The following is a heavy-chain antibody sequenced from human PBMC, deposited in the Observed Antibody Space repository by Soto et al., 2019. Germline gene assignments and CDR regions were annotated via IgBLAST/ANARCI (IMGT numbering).Heavy chain of an antibody. CDR1: GYTFTSYG. J-gene: IGHJ4*02. V-gene: IGHV1-18*01. CDR2: ISAYNGNT. Sequence: ASVKVSCKASGYTFTSYGISWVRQAPGQGLEWMGWISAYNGNTNYAQKLQGRVTMTTDTSTSTAYMELRSLRSDDTAVYYCARDDKDIVVVPAGYWGQGTLVTVSS. CDR3: ARDDKDIVVVPAGY. D-gene: IGHD2-2*01.